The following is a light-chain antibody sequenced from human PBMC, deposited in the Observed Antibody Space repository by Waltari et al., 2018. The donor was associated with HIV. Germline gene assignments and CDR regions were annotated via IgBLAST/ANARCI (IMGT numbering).Light chain of an antibody. J-gene: IGKJ5*01. Sequence: EIQRTQSPHSLSASLEETVTITCLASQDISSWLAWYQHGPGTAPKLLIFAASTLQRGVPSRFSGRGTGTDFTLTISSLQPEDFATYFCQQAHSFPITFGQGTRLDI. V-gene: IGKV1D-12*01. CDR1: QDISSW. CDR2: AAS. CDR3: QQAHSFPIT.